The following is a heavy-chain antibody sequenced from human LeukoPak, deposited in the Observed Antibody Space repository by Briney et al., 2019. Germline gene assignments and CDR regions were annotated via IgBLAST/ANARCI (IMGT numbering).Heavy chain of an antibody. CDR2: MNLDGSEK. D-gene: IGHD2-8*01. CDR1: GFTFTSHW. Sequence: RGSLRLSXAAPGFTFTSHWMSWVCQAPGKGLEWVARMNLDGSEKYYVDSVKGRFTISRDNAKTSLYLEMNSLRAEDTAVYYCARDATYCTNGVCYTRFDYWGQGTLVTVSS. V-gene: IGHV3-7*01. CDR3: ARDATYCTNGVCYTRFDY. J-gene: IGHJ4*02.